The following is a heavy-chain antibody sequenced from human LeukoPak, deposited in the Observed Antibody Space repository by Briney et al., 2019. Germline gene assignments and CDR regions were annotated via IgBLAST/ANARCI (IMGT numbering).Heavy chain of an antibody. J-gene: IGHJ1*01. D-gene: IGHD2-2*01. CDR2: INTNTGNP. Sequence: ASVKVSCKASGYTFTSYAMNWVRRAPGQGLEWMGWINTNTGNPTYAQGFTGRFVFSLDTSVSTAYLRISSLKAEDTAVYYCARLDCSSTSCHWGQGTLVTVSS. CDR1: GYTFTSYA. V-gene: IGHV7-4-1*02. CDR3: ARLDCSSTSCH.